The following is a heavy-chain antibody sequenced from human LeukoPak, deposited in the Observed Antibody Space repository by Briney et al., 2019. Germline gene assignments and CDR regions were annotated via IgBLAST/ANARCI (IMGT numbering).Heavy chain of an antibody. CDR3: ARESRSAFDY. D-gene: IGHD2-2*01. CDR2: INYSGST. V-gene: IGHV4-39*07. CDR1: DDSINNDRYF. Sequence: SETLSLTCSISDDSINNDRYFWAWIRQPPGKGLEWIASINYSGSTYYNPSLKSRVTISVDTSKNQFSLKLSSVTAADTAVYYCARESRSAFDYWGQGTLVTVSS. J-gene: IGHJ4*02.